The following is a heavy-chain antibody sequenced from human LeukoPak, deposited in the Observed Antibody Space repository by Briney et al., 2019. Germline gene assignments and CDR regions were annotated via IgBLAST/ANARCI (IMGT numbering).Heavy chain of an antibody. V-gene: IGHV3-23*01. CDR2: ISGSGGTT. D-gene: IGHD6-13*01. CDR3: AKVPGGQQLALWYFDL. Sequence: GGSLRLSCAASGFTFSSYAMSWVRQAPGKGLEWVSFISGSGGTTYYADSVKGRFTISRDNSKNTLYLQMSSLRVEDTAVYYCAKVPGGQQLALWYFDLWGRGTLVTVSS. J-gene: IGHJ2*01. CDR1: GFTFSSYA.